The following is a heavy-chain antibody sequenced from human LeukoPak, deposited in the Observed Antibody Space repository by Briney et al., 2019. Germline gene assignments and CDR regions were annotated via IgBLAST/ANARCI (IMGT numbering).Heavy chain of an antibody. V-gene: IGHV4-38-2*02. J-gene: IGHJ5*02. D-gene: IGHD3-10*01. CDR2: IYHSGST. CDR3: AREGGDYYGSGSYHTLGNWFDP. CDR1: GYSISSGYY. Sequence: SETLSLTCAVSGYSISSGYYWGWIRQPPGKGLEWIGSIYHSGSTYYNPSLKSRVTISVDTPKNQFSLKLSSVTAADTAVYYCAREGGDYYGSGSYHTLGNWFDPWGQGTLVTVSS.